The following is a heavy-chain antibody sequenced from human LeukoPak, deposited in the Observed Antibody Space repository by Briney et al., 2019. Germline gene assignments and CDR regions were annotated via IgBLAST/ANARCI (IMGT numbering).Heavy chain of an antibody. CDR2: ISAYNGNI. Sequence: ASVKVSCKTSGYIFLRNAIGWVRQAPGQGLEWVGGISAYNGNIKYVEKFQGRVTMTTDTSTSTAYMELSSLRSEDTAVYYCARDSRGYSSSSAGLDYWGQGTLVTVSS. V-gene: IGHV1-18*01. CDR1: GYIFLRNA. J-gene: IGHJ4*02. D-gene: IGHD6-6*01. CDR3: ARDSRGYSSSSAGLDY.